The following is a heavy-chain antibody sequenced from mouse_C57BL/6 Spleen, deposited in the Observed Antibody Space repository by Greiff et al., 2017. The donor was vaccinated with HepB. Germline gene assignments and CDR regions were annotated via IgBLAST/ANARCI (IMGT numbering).Heavy chain of an antibody. CDR2: IYPGSGST. CDR1: GYTFTGYW. Sequence: VQLQQSGAELMKPGASVKLSCKATGYTFTGYWIEWVKQRPGQGLEWIGDIYPGSGSTNYNEKFKSKATLTVDTSSSTAYMQLSSLTSEDSAVYYCAREGYGSSYRYFDVWGTGTTVTVSS. V-gene: IGHV1-9*01. D-gene: IGHD1-1*01. J-gene: IGHJ1*03. CDR3: AREGYGSSYRYFDV.